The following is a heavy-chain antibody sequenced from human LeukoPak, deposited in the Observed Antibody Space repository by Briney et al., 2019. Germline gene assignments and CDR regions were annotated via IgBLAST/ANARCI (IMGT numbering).Heavy chain of an antibody. CDR1: GFTFSSYA. D-gene: IGHD3-22*01. Sequence: GGSLRLSCAASGFTFSSYAMNWVRQAPGKGLEWVSAISGSGGSTYYADSVKGRFTISRDNSKNTLYLQMNSLRAEDTAVYYCSKGNSCGYFDYWGQGALVTVSS. V-gene: IGHV3-23*01. CDR3: SKGNSCGYFDY. CDR2: ISGSGGST. J-gene: IGHJ4*02.